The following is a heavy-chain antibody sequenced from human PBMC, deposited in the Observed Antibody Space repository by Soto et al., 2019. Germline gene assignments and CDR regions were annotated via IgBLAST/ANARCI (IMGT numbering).Heavy chain of an antibody. Sequence: SETLSLTCTVSGVSIRNGDYYWSCIRQTPGKGLEWIGSIYYSGTTYNNTSLRSPVTISVDTSKNQFSLKLTYVTAADTAVYFCARSRGRDYHWYYYGLDVWGQGTTVTVSS. J-gene: IGHJ6*02. CDR1: GVSIRNGDYY. CDR2: IYYSGTT. D-gene: IGHD1-1*01. CDR3: ARSRGRDYHWYYYGLDV. V-gene: IGHV4-30-4*01.